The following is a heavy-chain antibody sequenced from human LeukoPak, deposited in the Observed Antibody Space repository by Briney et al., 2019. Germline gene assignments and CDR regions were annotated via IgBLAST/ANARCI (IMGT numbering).Heavy chain of an antibody. CDR1: GGSISSSSYY. CDR2: IYYSGST. Sequence: SETLSLTCTVSGGSISSSSYYWGWIRQPPGKGLEWIGSIYYSGSTYYNPSLKSRVTISVDTSKNQFSLKLSSVTAADTAVYYCARDTPAYYYDSSGYISFDYWGQGTLVTVSS. CDR3: ARDTPAYYYDSSGYISFDY. V-gene: IGHV4-39*07. J-gene: IGHJ4*02. D-gene: IGHD3-22*01.